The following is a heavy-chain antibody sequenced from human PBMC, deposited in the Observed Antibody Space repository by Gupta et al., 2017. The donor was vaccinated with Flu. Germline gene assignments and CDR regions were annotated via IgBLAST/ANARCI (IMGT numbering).Heavy chain of an antibody. V-gene: IGHV3-23*01. CDR2: LSGRGGNT. CDR3: AKGHSGWSPNWFDP. Sequence: VELLESGGDLIQSGGSLRLSCAASGFRFSDYAMGWVRQAPGKGLEWGATLSGRGGNTYYADSVKGRLTISRDNSRNTLFLQMNSLSPDDTAVYYCAKGHSGWSPNWFDPWGQGTLVTVSS. J-gene: IGHJ5*02. CDR1: GFRFSDYA. D-gene: IGHD6-19*01.